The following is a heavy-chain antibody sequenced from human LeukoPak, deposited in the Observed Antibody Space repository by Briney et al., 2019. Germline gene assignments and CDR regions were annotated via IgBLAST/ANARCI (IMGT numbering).Heavy chain of an antibody. V-gene: IGHV4-59*06. D-gene: IGHD4-17*01. Sequence: GSLRLSCAASGFTFSSYSMNWVRQAPGKGLEWIGYIYYSGSTYYNPSLKSRVTISVDTSKNQFSLKLSSVTAADTAVYYCARAPRLGVTTSLFDYWGQGTLVTVSS. J-gene: IGHJ4*02. CDR2: IYYSGST. CDR1: GFTFSSYS. CDR3: ARAPRLGVTTSLFDY.